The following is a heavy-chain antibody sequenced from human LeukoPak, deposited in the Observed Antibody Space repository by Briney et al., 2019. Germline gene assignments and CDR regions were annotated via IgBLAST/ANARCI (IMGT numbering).Heavy chain of an antibody. D-gene: IGHD6-13*01. CDR2: ISYSAIT. Sequence: SETLSLTCTVSGGSISSYYWSWIRQPPGKGLEWIGYISYSAITNYNPALKSRVTISIDTSKNQFSLKLSSVTAADTAVYYCARGVNWIAPGGQGTLVTVSS. V-gene: IGHV4-59*01. J-gene: IGHJ5*02. CDR1: GGSISSYY. CDR3: ARGVNWIAP.